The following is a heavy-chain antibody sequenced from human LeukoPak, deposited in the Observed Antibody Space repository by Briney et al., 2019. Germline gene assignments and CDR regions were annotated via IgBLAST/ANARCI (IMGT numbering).Heavy chain of an antibody. V-gene: IGHV1-8*01. CDR3: AAVEAGATTEDDY. CDR1: GYTFTSYD. Sequence: ASVKVSCKASGYTFTSYDINWVRQATGQGLEWMGWMNPNSGNTGYAQKFQGRVTMTRNTSISTAYMELSSLRSEDTAVYYCAAVEAGATTEDDYWGQGTLVTVSS. J-gene: IGHJ4*02. CDR2: MNPNSGNT. D-gene: IGHD1-26*01.